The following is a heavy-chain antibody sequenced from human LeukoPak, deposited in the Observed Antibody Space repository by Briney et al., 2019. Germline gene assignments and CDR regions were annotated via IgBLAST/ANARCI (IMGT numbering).Heavy chain of an antibody. CDR3: ARGDSSGVPDY. CDR2: ISHSGSNL. Sequence: PGGSLSLSCAASGFTFSDSFMNGIRQAPGKGLEWLSYISHSGSNLDYAESVRGRFTISRDNANHSLYLQINSLRAEDTAVYYCARGDSSGVPDYWGQGTLVTVSS. CDR1: GFTFSDSF. J-gene: IGHJ4*02. V-gene: IGHV3-11*01. D-gene: IGHD3-22*01.